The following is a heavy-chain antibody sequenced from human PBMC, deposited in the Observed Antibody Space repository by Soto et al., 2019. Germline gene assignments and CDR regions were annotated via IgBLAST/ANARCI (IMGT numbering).Heavy chain of an antibody. CDR2: IYYSGST. J-gene: IGHJ6*02. Sequence: QVQLQESGPGLVKPSQTLSLTCTVSGGSISSGGYYWSWIRQHPGKGLEWIGYIYYSGSTYYNPSLKSRVSISVDTSKNQFSLKLSSVTAADTAVYYCARDDVGPAGHGMDVWGQGTTVTVSS. D-gene: IGHD3-16*01. V-gene: IGHV4-31*03. CDR3: ARDDVGPAGHGMDV. CDR1: GGSISSGGYY.